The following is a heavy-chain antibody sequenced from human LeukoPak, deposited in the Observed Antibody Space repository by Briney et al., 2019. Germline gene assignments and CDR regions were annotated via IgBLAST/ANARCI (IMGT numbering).Heavy chain of an antibody. D-gene: IGHD6-19*01. CDR3: ARAWAVAGTGGYY. Sequence: GGSLRLSCTGSGFTFSDYWMTWARQAPGKGLEWVANLRPDGSDKYYVDSVKGRFTISRDNAKNTLYLQMNSLRAEDTAVYYCARAWAVAGTGGYYWGQGTLVTVSS. J-gene: IGHJ4*02. V-gene: IGHV3-7*02. CDR1: GFTFSDYW. CDR2: LRPDGSDK.